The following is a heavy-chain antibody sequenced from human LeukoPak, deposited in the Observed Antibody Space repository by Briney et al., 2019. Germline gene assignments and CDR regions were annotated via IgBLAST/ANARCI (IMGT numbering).Heavy chain of an antibody. J-gene: IGHJ4*02. CDR1: GFTFNSYS. D-gene: IGHD6-13*01. V-gene: IGHV3-48*02. Sequence: GGSLRLSCAASGFTFNSYSMNWVRQAPGKGLEWVSYISSSSGTIYYADSVKGRFTISRDNAKNSLYLQMSSLRDEDTAVYYCARGSSSWDYFDYWGQGTLLTVSS. CDR3: ARGSSSWDYFDY. CDR2: ISSSSGTI.